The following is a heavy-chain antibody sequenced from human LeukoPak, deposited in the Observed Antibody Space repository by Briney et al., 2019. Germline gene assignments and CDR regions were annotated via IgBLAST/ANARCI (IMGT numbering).Heavy chain of an antibody. CDR1: GGSLGSGGYY. CDR3: ARVTIGYFDY. D-gene: IGHD3-16*01. V-gene: IGHV4-31*03. J-gene: IGHJ4*02. CDR2: NYHSRTT. Sequence: SQTLSLTCTVSGGSLGSGGYYWSWIRQHPGKGLEWIGYNYHSRTTYYNPPLKSRVTISVDTSKNQFSLKLSSVTAADTAVYYCARVTIGYFDYWGQGTLVTVSS.